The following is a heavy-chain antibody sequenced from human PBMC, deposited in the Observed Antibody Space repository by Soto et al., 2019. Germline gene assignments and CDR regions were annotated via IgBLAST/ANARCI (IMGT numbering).Heavy chain of an antibody. Sequence: SETLSLTCAVYGGSFSGYYWSWIRQPPGKGLEWIGEINHSGSTNYNPSLKSRVTISVDTSKNQFSLKLSSVTAADTAVYYCARRYSPVGADWSQGTLVTVSS. J-gene: IGHJ4*02. CDR2: INHSGST. D-gene: IGHD2-21*01. CDR3: ARRYSPVGAD. V-gene: IGHV4-34*01. CDR1: GGSFSGYY.